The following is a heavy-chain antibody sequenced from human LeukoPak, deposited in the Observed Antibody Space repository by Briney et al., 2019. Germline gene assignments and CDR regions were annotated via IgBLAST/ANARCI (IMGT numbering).Heavy chain of an antibody. D-gene: IGHD3-22*01. Sequence: AGGSLRLSCAASGFTFSSYGMHWVRQAPGKGLEWVAVISYDGSNKYYADSVKGRFTISRDNSKNTLYLQMNSLRAEDTAVYYCAKDRFTTYYYDSSGPXXAFDIWGQGTMVTVSS. V-gene: IGHV3-30*18. CDR3: AKDRFTTYYYDSSGPXXAFDI. CDR2: ISYDGSNK. J-gene: IGHJ3*02. CDR1: GFTFSSYG.